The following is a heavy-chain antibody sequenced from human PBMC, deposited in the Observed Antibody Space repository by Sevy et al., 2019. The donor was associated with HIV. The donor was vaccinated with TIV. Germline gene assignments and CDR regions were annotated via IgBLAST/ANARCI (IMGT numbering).Heavy chain of an antibody. V-gene: IGHV3-23*01. J-gene: IGHJ4*02. Sequence: GGSLRLSCAASGFTFSSYAMSWVRQAPGKGLEWVSAISGSGGRTYYADSVKGRFTISRDNSKNTLYLQMNSLRAEDTAVYYCANDHGDSSFDYWGQGTLVTVSS. CDR3: ANDHGDSSFDY. CDR1: GFTFSSYA. CDR2: ISGSGGRT. D-gene: IGHD4-17*01.